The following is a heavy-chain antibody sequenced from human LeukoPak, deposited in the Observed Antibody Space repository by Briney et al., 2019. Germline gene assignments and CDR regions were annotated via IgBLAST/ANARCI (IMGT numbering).Heavy chain of an antibody. CDR1: GGSISSGSYY. V-gene: IGHV4-61*02. CDR2: IYTSGST. CDR3: ARTDYGDYLDAFDI. J-gene: IGHJ3*02. Sequence: PSQTLSLTCTVSGGSISSGSYYWSWIRQPAGKGLEWIGRIYTSGSTNYNPSLKSRVTISVDTSKNQFSLKLSSVTAADTAVYYCARTDYGDYLDAFDIWGQGTMVTVSS. D-gene: IGHD4-17*01.